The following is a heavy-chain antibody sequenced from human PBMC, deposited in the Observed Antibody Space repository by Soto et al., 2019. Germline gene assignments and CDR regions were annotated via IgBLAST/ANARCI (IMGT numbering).Heavy chain of an antibody. CDR2: IYYSGST. J-gene: IGHJ3*02. V-gene: IGHV4-39*01. CDR1: GGSISSSSYY. Sequence: SETLSLTCTVSGGSISSSSYYWVWIRHPPGKGLEWIGSIYYSGSTYYNPSLKSRVTISVDTSKNQFSLKLSSVTAADTAVYYCARDRDGYNYAFDIWGQGTMVTVSS. D-gene: IGHD5-12*01. CDR3: ARDRDGYNYAFDI.